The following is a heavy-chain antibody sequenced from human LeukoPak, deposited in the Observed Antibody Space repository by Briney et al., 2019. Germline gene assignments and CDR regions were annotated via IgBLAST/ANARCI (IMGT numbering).Heavy chain of an antibody. Sequence: ASLKVSCTASGYTFTSYAMHWVRQAPGQRLEWMGWINAGNGNTKYSQTFQGRVTITRDTSASTAYMELSSLRSEDTAVYYCARVFTMVRGVITHFDYWGQGTLVTVSS. CDR2: INAGNGNT. V-gene: IGHV1-3*01. J-gene: IGHJ4*02. CDR3: ARVFTMVRGVITHFDY. D-gene: IGHD3-10*01. CDR1: GYTFTSYA.